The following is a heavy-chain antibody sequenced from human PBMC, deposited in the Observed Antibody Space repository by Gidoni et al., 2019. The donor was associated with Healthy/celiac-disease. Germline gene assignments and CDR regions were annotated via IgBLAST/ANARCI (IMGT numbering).Heavy chain of an antibody. Sequence: EVQLVESGGGLVKPGGSLRLSCAASGFTFSNAWTNWVRQAPGKGLEVVGRIKSKTEGGTTDYAAPVKGRFTISRDDSKNTLYLQMNSLKTEDTAVYYCTTDPVSYSSGRETFDYWGQGTLVTVSS. J-gene: IGHJ4*02. CDR1: GFTFSNAW. D-gene: IGHD6-19*01. CDR2: IKSKTEGGTT. V-gene: IGHV3-15*07. CDR3: TTDPVSYSSGRETFDY.